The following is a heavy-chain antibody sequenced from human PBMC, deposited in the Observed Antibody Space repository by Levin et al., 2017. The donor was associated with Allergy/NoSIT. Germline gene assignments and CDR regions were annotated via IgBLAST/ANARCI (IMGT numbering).Heavy chain of an antibody. CDR1: GGSISSGSYY. CDR3: ARQAAGTCLDY. J-gene: IGHJ4*02. CDR2: IYTSGST. V-gene: IGHV4-61*02. Sequence: SQTLSLTCTVSGGSISSGSYYWSWIRQPAGKGLEWIGRIYTSGSTNYNPSLKSRVTISVDTSKNQFSLKLSSVTAADTAVYYCARQAAGTCLDYWGQGTLVTVSS. D-gene: IGHD6-13*01.